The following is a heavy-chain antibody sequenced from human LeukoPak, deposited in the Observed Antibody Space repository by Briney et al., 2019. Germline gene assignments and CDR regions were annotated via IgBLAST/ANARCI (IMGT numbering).Heavy chain of an antibody. J-gene: IGHJ6*03. V-gene: IGHV1-18*01. Sequence: ASVKVSCKASGYNFNIYGITWVRQAPGQGLEWMGWISAHNGKTDYAQKFQGRVTMTTDTSTSTAYMELSRLRSDDTAVYYCARLYSGYGNDYYYKDVWGKGTTVTVSS. D-gene: IGHD5-12*01. CDR2: ISAHNGKT. CDR3: ARLYSGYGNDYYYKDV. CDR1: GYNFNIYG.